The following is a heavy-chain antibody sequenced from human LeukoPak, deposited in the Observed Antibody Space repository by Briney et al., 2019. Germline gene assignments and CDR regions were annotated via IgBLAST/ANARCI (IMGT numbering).Heavy chain of an antibody. CDR2: ISYDGSNK. D-gene: IGHD6-6*01. Sequence: GGSLRLSCAASGFTFSSYGMHWVRQAPGKGLEWVAVISYDGSNKYYADSVKGRFTISRDNSKNTLYLQMNSLRAEDTAVYYCAKSLAARPTWGQGTLVTVSS. CDR3: AKSLAARPT. V-gene: IGHV3-30*18. J-gene: IGHJ4*02. CDR1: GFTFSSYG.